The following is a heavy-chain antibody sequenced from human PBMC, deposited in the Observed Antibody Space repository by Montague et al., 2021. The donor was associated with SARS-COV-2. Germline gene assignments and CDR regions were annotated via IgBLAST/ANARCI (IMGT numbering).Heavy chain of an antibody. D-gene: IGHD6-13*01. V-gene: IGHV4-4*02. J-gene: IGHJ4*02. CDR1: GGSISSSNW. CDR3: ARGIKRAAALDY. CDR2: IYHSGNT. Sequence: SETLSLTCAVSGGSISSSNWWNWVRQPPGKGLEWIGEIYHSGNTNYNPSLKSRVTISVDKSKNQFSLKLSFVTAADTAVYYCARGIKRAAALDYWGQGTLVTISS.